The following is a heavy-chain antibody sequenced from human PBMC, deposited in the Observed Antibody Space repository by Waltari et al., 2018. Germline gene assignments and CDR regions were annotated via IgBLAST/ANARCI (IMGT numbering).Heavy chain of an antibody. CDR3: ARDGDDHAFDI. CDR2: ITPSGGST. J-gene: IGHJ3*02. D-gene: IGHD7-27*01. Sequence: QEHLVQSGSEIRKPGAAVKISCKASGSPSPSFAINWVRQAPGQGLEWMGVITPSGGSTTYAHKFQARVTMTRDTSTTTLFLELSSLRFDDSAVYYCARDGDDHAFDIWGQGTMVTVSS. CDR1: GSPSPSFA. V-gene: IGHV1-46*01.